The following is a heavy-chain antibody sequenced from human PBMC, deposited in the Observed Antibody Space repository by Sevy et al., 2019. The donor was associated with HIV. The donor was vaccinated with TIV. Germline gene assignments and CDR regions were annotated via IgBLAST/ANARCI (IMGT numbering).Heavy chain of an antibody. CDR3: TRVGRFSDKGDAFDI. CDR1: GFTFGDYA. V-gene: IGHV3-49*04. Sequence: GGSLRLSCTASGFTFGDYAMSWVRQAPGKGLEWVGFIRSKAYGGTTEYAASVKGRFTISRDDSKSIAYLQMNSLKTEDTAVYYGTRVGRFSDKGDAFDIWGQGTMVTVSS. CDR2: IRSKAYGGTT. D-gene: IGHD3-3*01. J-gene: IGHJ3*02.